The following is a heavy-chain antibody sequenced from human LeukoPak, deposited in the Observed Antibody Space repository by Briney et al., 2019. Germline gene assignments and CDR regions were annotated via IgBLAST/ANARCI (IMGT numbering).Heavy chain of an antibody. V-gene: IGHV3-21*04. CDR2: ISSSSSDI. J-gene: IGHJ4*02. D-gene: IGHD3-3*01. CDR3: ASGPPFLKYFEY. CDR1: GFTFSSYS. Sequence: GGSLRLSCAASGFTFSSYSINWVRQAPGKGLEWVSSISSSSSDIFYADSVKGRFTISRDDSNNALYLQMHSLRAEDTALYYCASGPPFLKYFEYWGQGTLVTVSS.